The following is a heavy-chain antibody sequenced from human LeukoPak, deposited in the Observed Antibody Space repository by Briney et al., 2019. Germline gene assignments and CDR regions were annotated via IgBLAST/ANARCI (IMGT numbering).Heavy chain of an antibody. CDR1: GGSISSSSYY. J-gene: IGHJ3*02. D-gene: IGHD1-1*01. CDR3: ARDFGRRRDYDAFDI. Sequence: SETLSLTCTVSGGSISSSSYYWGWIRQPPGKGLEWIGSIYYSGSTYYNPSLKSRVTISVDTSKNQFSLKLSSVTAADTAVYYCARDFGRRRDYDAFDIWGQGTMVTVSS. CDR2: IYYSGST. V-gene: IGHV4-39*07.